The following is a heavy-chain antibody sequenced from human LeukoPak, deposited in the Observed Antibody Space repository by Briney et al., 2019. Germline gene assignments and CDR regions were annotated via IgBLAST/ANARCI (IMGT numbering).Heavy chain of an antibody. CDR2: ISFDGTEK. V-gene: IGHV3-30*18. CDR3: AKHGPNASNWYAGFDY. J-gene: IGHJ4*02. D-gene: IGHD6-13*01. Sequence: PGRSLRLSCETSGFLFSVYGLHWVRQAPGRGLEWVAMISFDGTEKYYADSVKGRFTISRDNSRKTVYPQMDSLTSADTAVYYCAKHGPNASNWYAGFDYWGQGTLVIVSS. CDR1: GFLFSVYG.